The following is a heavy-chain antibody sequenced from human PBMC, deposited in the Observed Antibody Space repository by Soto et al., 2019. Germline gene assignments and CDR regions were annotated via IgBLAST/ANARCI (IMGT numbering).Heavy chain of an antibody. D-gene: IGHD6-13*01. Sequence: QVQLQESGPGLVKPSETLSLTCTVSGGSISSYYWSWIRQPPGKGLEWIGYIYYSGSTNYNPSLKSRXXIXVXMSKNQFSLKLSSVTAADTAVYYCARGWGYSSSLAYWGQGTLVTVSS. V-gene: IGHV4-59*01. CDR3: ARGWGYSSSLAY. CDR1: GGSISSYY. J-gene: IGHJ4*02. CDR2: IYYSGST.